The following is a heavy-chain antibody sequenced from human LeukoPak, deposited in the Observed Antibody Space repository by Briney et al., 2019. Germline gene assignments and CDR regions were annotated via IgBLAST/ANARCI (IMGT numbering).Heavy chain of an antibody. D-gene: IGHD5-18*01. CDR3: AKDRGYSYGHDAFDI. CDR1: GFTFSSYW. CDR2: INHNGNVN. J-gene: IGHJ3*02. Sequence: GGSLRLSCAASGFTFSSYWMNWARQAPGKGLEWVASINHNGNVNYYVDSVKGRFTISRDNAKNSLYLQMNSLRAEDTALYYCAKDRGYSYGHDAFDIWGQGTMVTVSS. V-gene: IGHV3-7*03.